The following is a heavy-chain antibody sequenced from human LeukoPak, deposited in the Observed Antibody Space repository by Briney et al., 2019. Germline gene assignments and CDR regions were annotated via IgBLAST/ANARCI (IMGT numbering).Heavy chain of an antibody. J-gene: IGHJ4*02. D-gene: IGHD3-3*01. CDR1: GFTFSRYS. Sequence: GGGLRVSCAASGFTFSRYSIKWVRQAPGKRLECVSSISSSSSYRYYADSVKGRFTKSRDNAKNSLYLKMNSLSAEDTAVYYCARVLRFLDYLDYWGQGTLVTLSS. CDR3: ARVLRFLDYLDY. V-gene: IGHV3-21*01. CDR2: ISSSSSYR.